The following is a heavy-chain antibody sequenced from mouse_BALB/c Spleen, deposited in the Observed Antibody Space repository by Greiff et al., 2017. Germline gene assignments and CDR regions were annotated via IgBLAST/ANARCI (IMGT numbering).Heavy chain of an antibody. J-gene: IGHJ2*01. V-gene: IGHV1-69*01. CDR2: IDTSDSYT. D-gene: IGHD2-3*01. CDR1: GYTFTDYW. CDR3: ARGQRNGYFFDY. Sequence: VQLQQPGAELVMPGASVKMSCKASGYTFTDYWMHWVKQRPGQGLEWIGAIDTSDSYTSYNQKFKGKATLTVDESSSTAYMQLSSLTSEDSAVYYCARGQRNGYFFDYWGQGTTLTVSS.